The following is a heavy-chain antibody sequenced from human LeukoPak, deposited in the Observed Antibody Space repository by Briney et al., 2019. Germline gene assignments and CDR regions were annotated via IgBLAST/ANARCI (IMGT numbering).Heavy chain of an antibody. CDR3: AKDGLTGTSLGD. CDR2: ISWNSGSI. J-gene: IGHJ4*02. CDR1: GFTFDDYA. V-gene: IGHV3-9*01. D-gene: IGHD1-7*01. Sequence: GRSLRLSCAASGFTFDDYAMPWVRQAPGKGLEWVSGISWNSGSIGYADPVKGRFTISRDNAKNSLYLQMNSLRAEDTALYYCAKDGLTGTSLGDWGQGTLVTVSS.